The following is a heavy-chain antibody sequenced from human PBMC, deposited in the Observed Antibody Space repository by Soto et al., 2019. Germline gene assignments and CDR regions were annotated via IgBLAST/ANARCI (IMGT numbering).Heavy chain of an antibody. Sequence: SESLSLTCAVYGGSFSGYYWSWIRQPPGKGLEWIGEINHSGSTNYNPSLKSRVTISVDTSKNQFSLKLSSVTAADTAVYYCARAPSIAARPSRYYYYGMDVWGQGTTVTVSS. CDR3: ARAPSIAARPSRYYYYGMDV. D-gene: IGHD6-6*01. CDR2: INHSGST. J-gene: IGHJ6*02. CDR1: GGSFSGYY. V-gene: IGHV4-34*01.